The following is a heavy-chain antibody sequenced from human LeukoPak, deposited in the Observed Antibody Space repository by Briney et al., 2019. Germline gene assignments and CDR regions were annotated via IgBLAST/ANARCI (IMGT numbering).Heavy chain of an antibody. D-gene: IGHD4-17*01. V-gene: IGHV3-7*01. CDR3: ARGGNHGDYWYFDL. Sequence: GGSLRLSCAASGFTFSSYWMSWVRQAPGKGPEWVANIKQDGSEKYYVDSVKGRFTISRDNVETSLHLQMNSLRAEDTAVYYCARGGNHGDYWYFDLWGRGTLVTVSS. J-gene: IGHJ2*01. CDR1: GFTFSSYW. CDR2: IKQDGSEK.